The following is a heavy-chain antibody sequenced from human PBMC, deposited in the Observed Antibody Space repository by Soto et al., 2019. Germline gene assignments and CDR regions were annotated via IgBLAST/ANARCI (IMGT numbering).Heavy chain of an antibody. Sequence: SETLSLTCAVSGGSISSGGYSWSWIRQPPGKGLEWIGYIYHSGSTYYNPSLKSRVTISVDRSKNQFSLKLSSVTAADTAVYYCASAPRYYYYSSGYYPLNYWGQGTLVTVSS. J-gene: IGHJ4*02. CDR2: IYHSGST. CDR3: ASAPRYYYYSSGYYPLNY. CDR1: GGSISSGGYS. V-gene: IGHV4-30-2*01. D-gene: IGHD3-22*01.